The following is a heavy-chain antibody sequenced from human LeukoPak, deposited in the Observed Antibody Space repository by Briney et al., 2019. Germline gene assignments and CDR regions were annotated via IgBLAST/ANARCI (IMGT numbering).Heavy chain of an antibody. D-gene: IGHD1-26*01. Sequence: PGGSLRLSCAASGFTFSGSAMHWVRQASGKGLEWVGRIRSKANSYATAYAASVKGRFTISRDNSKNTLYLQMNSLRAEDTAVYYCARGDYSGSYSGAFDIWGQGTMVTVSS. CDR1: GFTFSGSA. V-gene: IGHV3-73*01. CDR2: IRSKANSYAT. J-gene: IGHJ3*02. CDR3: ARGDYSGSYSGAFDI.